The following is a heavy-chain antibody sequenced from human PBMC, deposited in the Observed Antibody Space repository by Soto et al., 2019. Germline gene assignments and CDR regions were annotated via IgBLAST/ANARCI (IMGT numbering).Heavy chain of an antibody. V-gene: IGHV2-26*01. Sequence: QVTLKESGPVLVKPTETLTLTCTVSGFSLSNARMGVSWIRQPPGKALEWLAHIFSNDEKSYSTSLKSRLTISKDTSKSQVVLTMTNMDPVDTATYYCARTLGYCSGGSCYKKFYYFDYWGQGTLVTVSS. CDR2: IFSNDEK. D-gene: IGHD2-15*01. CDR3: ARTLGYCSGGSCYKKFYYFDY. J-gene: IGHJ4*02. CDR1: GFSLSNARMG.